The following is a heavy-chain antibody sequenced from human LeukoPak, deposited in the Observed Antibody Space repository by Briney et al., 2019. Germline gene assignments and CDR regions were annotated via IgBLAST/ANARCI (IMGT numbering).Heavy chain of an antibody. D-gene: IGHD2-15*01. CDR3: AKSGSCSGGSCYSRSSAWFDP. CDR1: GFTFSSYG. V-gene: IGHV3-30*18. J-gene: IGHJ5*02. CDR2: ISYDGSNK. Sequence: HSGRSLRLSCAASGFTFSSYGMHWVRQAPGKGLEWVAVISYDGSNKYYADSVKGRFTISRDNSKNTLYLQMNSLRAEDTAVYYCAKSGSCSGGSCYSRSSAWFDPWGQGTLVTVSS.